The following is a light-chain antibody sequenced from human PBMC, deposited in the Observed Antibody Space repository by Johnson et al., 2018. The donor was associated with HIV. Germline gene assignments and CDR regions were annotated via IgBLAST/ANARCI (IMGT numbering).Light chain of an antibody. V-gene: IGLV1-51*02. CDR3: GTWVSSLYTYV. Sequence: QSVLTQSPSVSAAPGQKVTISCSGSSSNIGNNFVSWYQQLPGTAPKLLIYENNKRPSGIPDRFSGSKSGTSATLGITGLQTGDEADYYCGTWVSSLYTYVFGTGTKVSVL. CDR1: SSNIGNNF. CDR2: ENN. J-gene: IGLJ1*01.